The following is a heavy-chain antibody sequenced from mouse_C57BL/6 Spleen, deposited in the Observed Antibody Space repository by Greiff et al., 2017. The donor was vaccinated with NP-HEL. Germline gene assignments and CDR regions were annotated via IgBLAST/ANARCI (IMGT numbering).Heavy chain of an antibody. V-gene: IGHV1-15*01. CDR3: TRGAVYYGSGNGYFDV. Sequence: VQLQQSGAELVRPGASVTLSCKASGYTFTDYEMHWVKQTPVHGLEWIGAIDPETGGTAYNQKFKGKAILTADKSSSTAYMELRRLTSEDSAVYYCTRGAVYYGSGNGYFDVWGTGTTVTVSS. J-gene: IGHJ1*03. CDR2: IDPETGGT. D-gene: IGHD1-1*01. CDR1: GYTFTDYE.